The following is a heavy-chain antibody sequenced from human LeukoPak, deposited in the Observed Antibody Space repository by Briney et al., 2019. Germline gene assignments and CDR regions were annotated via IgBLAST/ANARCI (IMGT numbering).Heavy chain of an antibody. CDR2: ISYDGSNK. Sequence: PGRSLRLSCAASGFTFSSYGMHWVRQAPGKGLEWVAVISYDGSNKYYADSVKGRFTISRDNSKNTLYLQMNSLRAEDTAVYYCAKDYRQQGSWLTYYFDYWGQGTLVTVPS. CDR3: AKDYRQQGSWLTYYFDY. D-gene: IGHD6-19*01. J-gene: IGHJ4*02. CDR1: GFTFSSYG. V-gene: IGHV3-30*18.